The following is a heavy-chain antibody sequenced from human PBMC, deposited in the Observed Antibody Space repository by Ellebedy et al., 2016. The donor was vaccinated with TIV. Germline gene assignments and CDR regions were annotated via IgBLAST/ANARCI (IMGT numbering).Heavy chain of an antibody. CDR2: ITTHNGNT. Sequence: ASVKVSCKASGYTFTNYGISWVRQAPGQGLEWMGWITTHNGNTNYAQTLQGRVTLTTDTSTSTAHMELRSLTSDDTAVYYCARVSDSSISCQQLDPWGQGTLVTVSS. J-gene: IGHJ5*02. V-gene: IGHV1-18*04. CDR3: ARVSDSSISCQQLDP. D-gene: IGHD2-2*01. CDR1: GYTFTNYG.